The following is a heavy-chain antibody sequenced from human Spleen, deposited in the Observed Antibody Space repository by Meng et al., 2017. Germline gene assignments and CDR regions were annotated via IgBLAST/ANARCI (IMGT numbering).Heavy chain of an antibody. V-gene: IGHV1-18*01. CDR1: GYTFTSYG. Sequence: QVQLVQSGAKVKKPGDAVTVSCTASGYTFTSYGISWVRQAPGQGLEWLGWISAYNGNTNYAQKLQGRVTMTTDTSTSTAYMELRSLRSDDTAVYYCARAPQLELGTAGIYFDYWGQGTLVTVSS. CDR3: ARAPQLELGTAGIYFDY. CDR2: ISAYNGNT. D-gene: IGHD1-7*01. J-gene: IGHJ4*02.